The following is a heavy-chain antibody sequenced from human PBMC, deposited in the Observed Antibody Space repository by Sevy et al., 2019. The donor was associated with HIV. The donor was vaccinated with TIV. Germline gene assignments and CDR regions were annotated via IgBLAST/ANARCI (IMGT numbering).Heavy chain of an antibody. CDR1: GFTFSSFA. CDR3: AKEFYRGSYLED. V-gene: IGHV3-23*01. Sequence: GGSLGLSCAASGFTFSSFAISWVRQAPGKGLERVSDISGSGGGKKYADSVKGRFTVSRDDAQNTVFLQMNNLRGEDTGLYYCAKEFYRGSYLEDWGQGTLVTVSS. J-gene: IGHJ4*02. CDR2: ISGSGGGK. D-gene: IGHD3-10*01.